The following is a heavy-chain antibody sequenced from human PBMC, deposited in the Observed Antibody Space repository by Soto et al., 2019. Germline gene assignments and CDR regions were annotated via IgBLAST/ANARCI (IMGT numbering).Heavy chain of an antibody. CDR3: VRGYCTTTPCSGDFQH. V-gene: IGHV1-46*01. CDR1: GYRFTTYF. CDR2: IHPSGDT. Sequence: XSVKVSCKASGYRFTTYFIHWVRQAPGQGLEWMGMIHPSGDTGYGQKFRGRVTMTIDTSTTTAYMELRNLTSEDTAIYFSVRGYCTTTPCSGDFQHWGQGTQVTVSS. D-gene: IGHD2-8*01. J-gene: IGHJ1*01.